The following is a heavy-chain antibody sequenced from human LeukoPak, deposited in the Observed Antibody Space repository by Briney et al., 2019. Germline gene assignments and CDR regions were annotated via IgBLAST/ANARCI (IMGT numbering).Heavy chain of an antibody. CDR2: ISSNGGST. Sequence: PGGSLRLSCAASGFTFSSYAMHWVRQAPGKGLEYVSAISSNGGSTYYANSVKGRFTISRDNSKNTLYLQMGSLRAEDMAVYYCARGSYSSSWATYYYYYMDVWGKGTTVTISS. D-gene: IGHD6-13*01. V-gene: IGHV3-64*01. J-gene: IGHJ6*03. CDR3: ARGSYSSSWATYYYYYMDV. CDR1: GFTFSSYA.